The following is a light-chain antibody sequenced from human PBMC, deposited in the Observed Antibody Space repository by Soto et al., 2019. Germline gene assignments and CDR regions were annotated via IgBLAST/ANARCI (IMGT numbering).Light chain of an antibody. CDR1: SSNIGSNT. J-gene: IGLJ2*01. Sequence: SELNKAGSETGKPGERVTISKNGRSSNIGSNTVNWYQQLPGTAPQLLIYSNNQRPSGVPDRFSGSKSGTSASLAISGLQSEDEADYYCAAWDDSLNGVVFGGGTKVTVL. CDR3: AAWDDSLNGVV. CDR2: SNN. V-gene: IGLV1-44*01.